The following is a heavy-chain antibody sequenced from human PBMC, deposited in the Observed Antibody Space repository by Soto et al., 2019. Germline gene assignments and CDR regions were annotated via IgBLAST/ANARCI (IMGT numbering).Heavy chain of an antibody. V-gene: IGHV3-30-3*01. CDR2: ISYDGSNK. CDR1: GFTFSSYA. J-gene: IGHJ3*02. Sequence: QVQLVESGGGVVQPGRSLRLSCAASGFTFSSYAMHWVRQAPGKGLEWVAVISYDGSNKYYADSVKGRFTISRDNSKNTLYLQMNSLRAEDTAVYYCARPPVMITLLPSAFDIWGQGTMVTVSS. D-gene: IGHD3-16*01. CDR3: ARPPVMITLLPSAFDI.